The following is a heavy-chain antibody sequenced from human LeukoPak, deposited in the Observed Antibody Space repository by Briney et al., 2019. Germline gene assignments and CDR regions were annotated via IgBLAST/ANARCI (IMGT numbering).Heavy chain of an antibody. CDR3: TRGGLTGQMAAFDY. Sequence: PGGSLRLSCAASGFTLSDYWMHWVRQVPGEGPVWVSRINGDGRSTTYADSVKGRFTISRDNAKNTIFLQMTSLRDEDTAVYYCTRGGLTGQMAAFDYWGQGALVTVPS. V-gene: IGHV3-74*01. D-gene: IGHD3-9*01. CDR1: GFTLSDYW. CDR2: INGDGRST. J-gene: IGHJ4*02.